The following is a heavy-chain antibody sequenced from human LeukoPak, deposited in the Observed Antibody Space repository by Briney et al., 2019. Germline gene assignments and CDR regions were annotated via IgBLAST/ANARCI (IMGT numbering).Heavy chain of an antibody. CDR1: GATFSSYA. D-gene: IGHD2-2*01. CDR2: IIPIFGTA. CDR3: ARDGHTGYCSSTSCYYFQH. J-gene: IGHJ1*01. V-gene: IGHV1-69*13. Sequence: ASVKVSCKASGATFSSYAISWVRQSPGQGLEWMGGIIPIFGTANYAQKFQGRVTITADESTSTAYMELSSLRSEDTAVYYCARDGHTGYCSSTSCYYFQHWGQGTLVTVSS.